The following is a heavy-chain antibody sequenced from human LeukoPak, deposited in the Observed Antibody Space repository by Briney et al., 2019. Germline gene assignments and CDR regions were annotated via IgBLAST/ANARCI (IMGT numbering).Heavy chain of an antibody. D-gene: IGHD6-13*01. CDR3: ARGYSSSFPDY. CDR1: GFTVSSNY. V-gene: IGHV3-53*01. J-gene: IGHJ4*02. Sequence: QSGGSLRLSCAASGFTVSSNYMSWVRQAPGKGLEWVSVIYSGGSTYYADSVKGRFTISRDNSKNTLYLQMNSLRAEDTAVYYCARGYSSSFPDYWGQGTLVTVSS. CDR2: IYSGGST.